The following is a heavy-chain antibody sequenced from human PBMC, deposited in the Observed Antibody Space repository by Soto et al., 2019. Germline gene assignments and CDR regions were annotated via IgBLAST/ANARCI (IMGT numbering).Heavy chain of an antibody. V-gene: IGHV4-39*01. Sequence: TLSLTCTVSGGSISSSSYYWGWIRQPPGKGLEWIGSIYYSGSTYYNPSLKSRVTISVDTSKNQFSLKLSSVTAADTAVYYCARQARSTIFGVVIRGFDPWGQGTLVTVSS. CDR2: IYYSGST. CDR3: ARQARSTIFGVVIRGFDP. CDR1: GGSISSSSYY. D-gene: IGHD3-3*01. J-gene: IGHJ5*02.